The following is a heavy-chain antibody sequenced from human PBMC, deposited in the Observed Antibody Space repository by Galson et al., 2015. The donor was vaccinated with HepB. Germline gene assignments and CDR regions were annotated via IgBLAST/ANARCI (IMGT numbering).Heavy chain of an antibody. CDR1: GFTFSNYP. CDR3: LITPRNWNYGNP. D-gene: IGHD1-7*01. V-gene: IGHV3-64D*06. J-gene: IGHJ5*02. CDR2: ILSNGIAT. Sequence: SLRLSCAASGFTFSNYPMHWVRQPPGKGLEYVSAILSNGIATFYADSVKGRFTISRDNSKNTLYLQMNSLRPEDTAIYYCLITPRNWNYGNPWGQGTLVTVS.